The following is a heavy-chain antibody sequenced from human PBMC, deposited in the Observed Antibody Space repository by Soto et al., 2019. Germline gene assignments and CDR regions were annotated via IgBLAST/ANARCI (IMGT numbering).Heavy chain of an antibody. V-gene: IGHV4-34*01. CDR3: ARLERITIFGVVNVYYYYGMDV. CDR2: INHSGST. J-gene: IGHJ6*02. CDR1: GVSFSGYY. Sequence: PSETLSLTCAVYGVSFSGYYWSWIRQPPGRGLEWIGEINHSGSTNYNPSLKSRVTISVDTSKNQFSLKLSSVTAADTAVYYCARLERITIFGVVNVYYYYGMDVWGQGTTVTVSS. D-gene: IGHD3-3*01.